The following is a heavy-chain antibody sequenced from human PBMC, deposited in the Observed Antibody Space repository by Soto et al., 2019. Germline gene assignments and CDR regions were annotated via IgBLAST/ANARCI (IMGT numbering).Heavy chain of an antibody. CDR1: GLTFSDYY. CDR3: ARVGSSGYHCDF. CDR2: ISSSGSPI. J-gene: IGHJ4*02. D-gene: IGHD3-22*01. V-gene: IGHV3-11*01. Sequence: QVQLVESGGGLVKSGGSLRLSCAASGLTFSDYYMSWIRQAPGKGLEWVAYISSSGSPIYYANSVKGRFTISRANAKNSLYLQMNSPRAEDTAVYYCARVGSSGYHCDFWGQGTLVPVSS.